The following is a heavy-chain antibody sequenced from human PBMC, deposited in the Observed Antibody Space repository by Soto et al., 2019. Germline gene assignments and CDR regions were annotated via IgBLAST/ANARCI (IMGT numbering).Heavy chain of an antibody. CDR1: GFTFSSYA. Sequence: WGSMRLSCAASGFTFSSYAMSWVRQAPGKGLEWVSAISGSGGSTYYADSVKGRFTISRDNSKNTLYLQMNSLRAEDTAVYYCAKDSSSSQKDDYDYYCGMDFWGQGTTVTVSS. V-gene: IGHV3-23*01. CDR3: AKDSSSSQKDDYDYYCGMDF. D-gene: IGHD6-13*01. J-gene: IGHJ6*02. CDR2: ISGSGGST.